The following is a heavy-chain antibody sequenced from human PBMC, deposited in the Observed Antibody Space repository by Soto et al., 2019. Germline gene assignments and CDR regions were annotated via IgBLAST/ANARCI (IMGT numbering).Heavy chain of an antibody. CDR1: GGSFSGYF. D-gene: IGHD3-10*01. CDR2: SNHRGST. Sequence: SETLSLTCAVHGGSFSGYFWTWIRQAPGKGLEWIGESNHRGSTNYNPSLTSRVTISVDTSKSQFSLKLNSVTAADTAVYYCSRSGTTYYGSERHSGFIDFWGQGTLVTVSS. CDR3: SRSGTTYYGSERHSGFIDF. J-gene: IGHJ4*02. V-gene: IGHV4-34*01.